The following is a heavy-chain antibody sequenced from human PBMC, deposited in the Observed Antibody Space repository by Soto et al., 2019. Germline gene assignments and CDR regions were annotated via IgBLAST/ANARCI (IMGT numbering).Heavy chain of an antibody. J-gene: IGHJ4*02. D-gene: IGHD6-19*01. CDR1: GYTFTSYA. CDR2: INAGNGDT. CDR3: TRDPATYSSGYDY. V-gene: IGHV1-3*01. Sequence: ASVKVSCKASGYTFTSYAIHWVRQAPGQRLEWMGWINAGNGDTKYSQKLQGRVTITRDTSATTAYVELSSLTSEDTALYYCTRDPATYSSGYDYWGQGTPVTVSS.